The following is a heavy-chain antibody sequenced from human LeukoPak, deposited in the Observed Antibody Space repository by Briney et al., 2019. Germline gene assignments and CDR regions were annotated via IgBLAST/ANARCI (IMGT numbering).Heavy chain of an antibody. V-gene: IGHV4-34*01. CDR1: GGSFSGYY. CDR3: ARGLDYYDSSGYRLPALGY. CDR2: INHSGST. D-gene: IGHD3-22*01. Sequence: PSETLSLTCAVYGGSFSGYYWSWIRQPPGKGLELNGEINHSGSTNYNPSLKSRVTISVDTSKNQFSLKLSSVTAADTAVYFCARGLDYYDSSGYRLPALGYWGQGTLVTVPS. J-gene: IGHJ4*02.